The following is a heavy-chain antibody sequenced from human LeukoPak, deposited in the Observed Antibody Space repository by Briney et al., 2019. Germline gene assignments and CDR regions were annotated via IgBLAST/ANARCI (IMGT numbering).Heavy chain of an antibody. D-gene: IGHD6-19*01. CDR1: GFTFSSYA. CDR2: ISGSGGST. CDR3: AKVPHEIAVAGYFQH. V-gene: IGHV3-23*01. Sequence: GGSLRLSCAASGFTFSSYAMSWVRQAPGKGLKWVSAISGSGGSTYYADSVKGRFTISRDNSKNTLYLQMNSLRAEDTAVYYCAKVPHEIAVAGYFQHWGQGTLVTVSS. J-gene: IGHJ1*01.